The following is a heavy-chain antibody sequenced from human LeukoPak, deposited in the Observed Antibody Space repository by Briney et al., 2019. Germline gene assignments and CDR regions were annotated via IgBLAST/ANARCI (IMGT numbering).Heavy chain of an antibody. CDR1: GGSITTYY. Sequence: KASETLSLTCTVSGGSITTYYWSWIRQPPGKGLEWIGYIYDGGSTNYNPSLKSRVTISLDTSKNQFSLRLNFVAAADTAMYYCARVGSGRSVGAFDFWGHGTMVSVSS. V-gene: IGHV4-59*01. J-gene: IGHJ3*01. CDR2: IYDGGST. CDR3: ARVGSGRSVGAFDF. D-gene: IGHD3-10*01.